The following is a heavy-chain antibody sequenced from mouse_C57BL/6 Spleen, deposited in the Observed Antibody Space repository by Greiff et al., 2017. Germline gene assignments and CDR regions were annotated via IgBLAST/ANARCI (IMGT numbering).Heavy chain of an antibody. Sequence: LQQPGAELVKPGASVKLSCKASGYTFTSYWMQWVKQRPGQGLEWIGEIDPSDSYTNYNQKFKGKATLTVDTSSSTAYMQLSSLTSEDSAVYYCARMRRFAYWGQGTLVTVSA. V-gene: IGHV1-50*01. CDR1: GYTFTSYW. J-gene: IGHJ3*01. CDR3: ARMRRFAY. CDR2: IDPSDSYT.